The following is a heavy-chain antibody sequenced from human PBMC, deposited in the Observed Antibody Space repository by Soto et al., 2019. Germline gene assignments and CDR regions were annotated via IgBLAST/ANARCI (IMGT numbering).Heavy chain of an antibody. CDR2: IWYDGSNK. V-gene: IGHV3-33*01. D-gene: IGHD4-17*01. J-gene: IGHJ4*02. Sequence: GGSLRLSCAASGFTFSSYGMHWVRQAPGKGLEWVAVIWYDGSNKYYADSVKGRFTISRDNSKNTLYLQMNSLRAEDTAVYYCARDSSLRLGPIDYWGQGTLVTVSS. CDR1: GFTFSSYG. CDR3: ARDSSLRLGPIDY.